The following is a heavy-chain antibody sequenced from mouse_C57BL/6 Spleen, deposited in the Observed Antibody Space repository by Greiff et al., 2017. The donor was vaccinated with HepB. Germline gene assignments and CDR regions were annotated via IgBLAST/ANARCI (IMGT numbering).Heavy chain of an antibody. D-gene: IGHD1-1*01. CDR1: GYAFSSYW. Sequence: QVQLQQSGAELVKPGASVKISCKASGYAFSSYWMNWVKQRPGKGLEWIGQIYPGDGDTNYNGKFKGKATLTADKSSSTAYMQLSSLTSEDSAVYFWARAMGYYGSSDGGNFDYWGQGTTLTVSS. J-gene: IGHJ2*01. V-gene: IGHV1-80*01. CDR2: IYPGDGDT. CDR3: ARAMGYYGSSDGGNFDY.